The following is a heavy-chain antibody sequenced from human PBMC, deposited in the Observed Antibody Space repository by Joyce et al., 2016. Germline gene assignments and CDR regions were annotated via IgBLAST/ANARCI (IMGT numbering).Heavy chain of an antibody. J-gene: IGHJ4*02. D-gene: IGHD3-3*01. Sequence: QVQLQESGPGLVKPSQTLSLSCTVSGCSISIGDYYWSWVRQSPGKGLEWIRYIYFSGSSQRNTSLKSRLTISADTSKNQFSLKVRSVAAADTAVYYCARGNGNFWSGYYNYFDYWGQGILVTVSS. CDR3: ARGNGNFWSGYYNYFDY. CDR1: GCSISIGDYY. CDR2: IYFSGSS. V-gene: IGHV4-30-4*01.